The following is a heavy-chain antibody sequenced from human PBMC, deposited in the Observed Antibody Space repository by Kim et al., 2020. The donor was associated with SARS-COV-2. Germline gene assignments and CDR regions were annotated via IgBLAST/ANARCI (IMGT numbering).Heavy chain of an antibody. D-gene: IGHD6-13*01. J-gene: IGHJ5*02. CDR2: ISAYNGNT. CDR1: GYTFTSYG. V-gene: IGHV1-18*04. CDR3: ARDPAGAAAGYYNWFDP. Sequence: ASVKVSCKASGYTFTSYGISWVRQAPGQGLEWMGWISAYNGNTNYAQKLQGRVTMTTDTSTSTAYMELRSLRSDDTAVYYCARDPAGAAAGYYNWFDPWGQGTLVTVSS.